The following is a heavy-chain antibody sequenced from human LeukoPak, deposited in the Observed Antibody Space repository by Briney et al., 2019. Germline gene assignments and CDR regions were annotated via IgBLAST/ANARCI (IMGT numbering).Heavy chain of an antibody. V-gene: IGHV3-21*01. Sequence: PGGSLRLSCAASGFTFSTFTMNWVRQAPGKGLEWVSSISSGSRYIYYADSVKGRFTISRDNAKNSLLPQMSSLRAEDTAVYYCARVSREGSSSWPDYWGQGTLATVSS. J-gene: IGHJ4*02. CDR2: ISSGSRYI. D-gene: IGHD6-13*01. CDR1: GFTFSTFT. CDR3: ARVSREGSSSWPDY.